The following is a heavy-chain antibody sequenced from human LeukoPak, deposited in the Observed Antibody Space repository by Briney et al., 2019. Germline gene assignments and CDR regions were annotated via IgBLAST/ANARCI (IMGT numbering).Heavy chain of an antibody. CDR1: GFTFSSYA. CDR3: AKDYYDILTALSAYYMDV. J-gene: IGHJ6*03. Sequence: GGSLRLSCAASGFTFSSYAMNWVRQAPGKGLEWVASISGNGGSTYYADSVKGRFTISRDNSRNAVFLQMNSLRAEDTAVYYCAKDYYDILTALSAYYMDVWGKGTTVTISS. V-gene: IGHV3-23*01. CDR2: ISGNGGST. D-gene: IGHD3-9*01.